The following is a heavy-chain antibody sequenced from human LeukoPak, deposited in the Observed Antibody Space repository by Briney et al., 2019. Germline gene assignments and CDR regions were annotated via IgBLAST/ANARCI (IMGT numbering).Heavy chain of an antibody. V-gene: IGHV4-34*01. J-gene: IGHJ4*02. D-gene: IGHD3-9*01. Sequence: PSEILSLTCAVYGGSFSGYYWSWIRQPPGKGLEWIGEINHSGSTNYNPSLKSRVTISVDTSKNQFSLKLSSVTAADTAVYYCARVPDILTSSIDYWGQGTLGTVSS. CDR1: GGSFSGYY. CDR2: INHSGST. CDR3: ARVPDILTSSIDY.